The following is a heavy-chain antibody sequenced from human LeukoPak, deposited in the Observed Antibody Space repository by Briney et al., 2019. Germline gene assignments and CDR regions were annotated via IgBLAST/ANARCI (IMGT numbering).Heavy chain of an antibody. D-gene: IGHD4-17*01. CDR3: AADRAVTPGYWYFDL. Sequence: SVKVSCKASGFTFTSSAVQWVRQARGQRLEWIGWIVVGSGNTNYAQKFQERVTITRDMSTSTAYMELSSLRSEDTAVYYCAADRAVTPGYWYFDLWDRGTLVTVSS. J-gene: IGHJ2*01. V-gene: IGHV1-58*01. CDR1: GFTFTSSA. CDR2: IVVGSGNT.